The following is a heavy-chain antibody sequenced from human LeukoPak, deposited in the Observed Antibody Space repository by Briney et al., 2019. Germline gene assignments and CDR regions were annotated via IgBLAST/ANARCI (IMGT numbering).Heavy chain of an antibody. J-gene: IGHJ4*02. CDR1: GYTFTSYG. Sequence: ASVKVSCKASGYTFTSYGISWVRQAPGQGLEWMGWIGAYNGNTNYAQKLQGRVTMTTDTSTSTAYMEVRSLRSDDTAVYYCARVATDYYGSGSYSGFDYWGQGTLVTVSS. CDR2: IGAYNGNT. CDR3: ARVATDYYGSGSYSGFDY. D-gene: IGHD3-10*01. V-gene: IGHV1-18*01.